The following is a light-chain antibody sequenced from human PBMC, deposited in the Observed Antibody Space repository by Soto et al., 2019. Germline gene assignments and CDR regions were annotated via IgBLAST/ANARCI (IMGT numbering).Light chain of an antibody. CDR2: KAS. J-gene: IGKJ2*01. V-gene: IGKV1-5*03. CDR3: QQYNSFYT. CDR1: QSISSW. Sequence: DIQMTQSPSTLSASVGDRVTITCRTSQSISSWLAWYQQKPGKAPKLLIYKASSLESGVPSRFSGSGSGTEFTLTISILQPDHFAAYDCQQYNSFYTFGQGTKLEIK.